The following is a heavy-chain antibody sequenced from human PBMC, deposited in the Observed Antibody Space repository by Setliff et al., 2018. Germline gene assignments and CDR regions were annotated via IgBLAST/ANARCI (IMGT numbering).Heavy chain of an antibody. Sequence: GASVKVSCKASGYSLSAYVMHWVRQAPGQRLEWMGWINGASGNTKYSQKFQGRVTIITDESTSTAYMELSSLTSADTAVYYCAREGVDTRSSTDYRYYMDVWGKGTTVTVS. J-gene: IGHJ6*03. D-gene: IGHD5-18*01. CDR1: GYSLSAYV. CDR2: INGASGNT. CDR3: AREGVDTRSSTDYRYYMDV. V-gene: IGHV1-3*01.